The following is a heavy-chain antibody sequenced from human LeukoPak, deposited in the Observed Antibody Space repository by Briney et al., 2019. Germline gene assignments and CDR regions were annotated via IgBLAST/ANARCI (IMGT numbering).Heavy chain of an antibody. CDR2: ISYRGST. CDR3: ARSSGSYYHDTKFLFDH. Sequence: SETLSLTCTVSGGSISSYYWSWIRQPPGKGLEWIGYISYRGSTNYNPSLKSRVTISVDTSKHQFSLKLSSVTPADTAVYYCARSSGSYYHDTKFLFDHWGQGTLVSVFS. D-gene: IGHD1-26*01. J-gene: IGHJ4*02. CDR1: GGSISSYY. V-gene: IGHV4-59*01.